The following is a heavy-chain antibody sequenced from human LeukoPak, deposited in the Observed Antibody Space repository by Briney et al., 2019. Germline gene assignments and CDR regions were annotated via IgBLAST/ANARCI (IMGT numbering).Heavy chain of an antibody. Sequence: GASVKVSCKASGYTFTSYYVHWVRQAPGQGLEWMGIINPSGGSTRYAQEFQGRVTMTRDTSTCTVYMELSSLRSEDTAVYYCARAFNYYDASALGYWGQGTLVTVSS. CDR2: INPSGGST. V-gene: IGHV1-46*01. CDR3: ARAFNYYDASALGY. CDR1: GYTFTSYY. D-gene: IGHD3-22*01. J-gene: IGHJ4*02.